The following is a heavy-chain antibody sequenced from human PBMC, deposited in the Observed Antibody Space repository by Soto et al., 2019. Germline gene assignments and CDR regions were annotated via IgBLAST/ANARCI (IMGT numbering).Heavy chain of an antibody. Sequence: EVQLVESGGDLVQPGGSLRLSCAASGFTFSTYWMHWVRQVPGKGPEWVSRMSSDGSSTAYADSLRGRFIISRDNAQNPLYLRMTSLRGDDTAVYYCARGTVRDHDFGDHWGLGTLVAVSS. CDR1: GFTFSTYW. CDR3: ARGTVRDHDFGDH. D-gene: IGHD4-17*01. CDR2: MSSDGSST. V-gene: IGHV3-74*01. J-gene: IGHJ4*02.